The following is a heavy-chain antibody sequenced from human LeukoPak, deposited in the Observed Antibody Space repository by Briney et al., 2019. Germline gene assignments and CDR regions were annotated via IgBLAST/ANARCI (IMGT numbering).Heavy chain of an antibody. D-gene: IGHD3-3*01. CDR3: AREYYDFWSGYYTEDYYYYGMDV. V-gene: IGHV1-18*01. Sequence: GASVKVSCKASGYTFTSYGISWVRQAPGHGLEWMGWISAYNGNTNYAQKLQGRVTMTTDTSTSTAYMELRSLRSDDTAVYYCAREYYDFWSGYYTEDYYYYGMDVWGQGTTVTVSS. CDR1: GYTFTSYG. J-gene: IGHJ6*02. CDR2: ISAYNGNT.